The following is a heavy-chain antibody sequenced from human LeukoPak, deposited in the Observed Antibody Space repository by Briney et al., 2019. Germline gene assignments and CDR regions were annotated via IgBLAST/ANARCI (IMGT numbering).Heavy chain of an antibody. CDR2: IIPIFGTA. Sequence: SVKVPCKAPGGTFSSYAISWVRQAPGQGLEWMGGIIPIFGTANYAQKFQGRVTITTDESTSTAYMELSSLRSEDTAVYYCAREHVWFGELPGFDPWGQGTLVTVSS. V-gene: IGHV1-69*05. CDR3: AREHVWFGELPGFDP. D-gene: IGHD3-10*01. J-gene: IGHJ5*02. CDR1: GGTFSSYA.